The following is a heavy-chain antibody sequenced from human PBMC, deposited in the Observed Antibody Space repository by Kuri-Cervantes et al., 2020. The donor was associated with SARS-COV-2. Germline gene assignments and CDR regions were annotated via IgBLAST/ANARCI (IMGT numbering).Heavy chain of an antibody. Sequence: SCAISGDSVSSNSAAWNWIRQSPSRGLEWLGRTYYRSKWYNDYAVSVKSRITINPDTSKNQFSLQLNSVTPEDTAVYYCARVGIAARPGDFDYWGQGTLVTVSS. CDR1: GDSVSSNSAA. CDR2: TYYRSKWYN. D-gene: IGHD6-6*01. CDR3: ARVGIAARPGDFDY. V-gene: IGHV6-1*01. J-gene: IGHJ4*02.